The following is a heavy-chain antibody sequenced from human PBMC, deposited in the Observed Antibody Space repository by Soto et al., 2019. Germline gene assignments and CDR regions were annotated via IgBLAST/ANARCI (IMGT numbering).Heavy chain of an antibody. J-gene: IGHJ4*02. D-gene: IGHD3-10*01. Sequence: EVQLVESGGGLVQPGGSLRLSCAASGFSFSSYSMNWVRQAPGKGLEWISYITSSSRNIYYADSVKGRFTISRDNARSSLYLQGDSLRDEDTAVYFCASPVGEVSPFDYWRQGTLVTVSS. CDR2: ITSSSRNI. CDR1: GFSFSSYS. CDR3: ASPVGEVSPFDY. V-gene: IGHV3-48*02.